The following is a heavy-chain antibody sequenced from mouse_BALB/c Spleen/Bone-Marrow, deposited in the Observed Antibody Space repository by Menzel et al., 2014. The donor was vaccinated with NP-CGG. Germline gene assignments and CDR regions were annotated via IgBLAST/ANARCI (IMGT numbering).Heavy chain of an antibody. CDR1: GFNIKDTY. Sequence: EVKLMESGAEFVKPGASVKLSCTASGFNIKDTYMHWVKQRPEQGLEWIGRIDPANGNTKYDPKFQGKATITADTSSNTAYLQLSSLTSEDTAVYYCASYYRYDRRFAYWGQGTLDTVSA. J-gene: IGHJ3*01. V-gene: IGHV14-3*02. D-gene: IGHD2-14*01. CDR3: ASYYRYDRRFAY. CDR2: IDPANGNT.